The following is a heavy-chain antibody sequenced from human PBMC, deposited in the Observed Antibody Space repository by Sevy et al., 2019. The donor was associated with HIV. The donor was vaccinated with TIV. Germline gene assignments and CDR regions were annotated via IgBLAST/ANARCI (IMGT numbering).Heavy chain of an antibody. CDR3: TKDPRPSHRITTFGGVDYFEY. CDR2: IRYDESEQ. J-gene: IGHJ4*02. V-gene: IGHV3-30*02. Sequence: GGCLRLSCAASGFTFSTYGMHWVRQAPGKGLEWVAFIRYDESEQYCADSVKGRCTISRDNSKSTLYLRLSSLRDEDTAVYYCTKDPRPSHRITTFGGVDYFEYWGQGTLVTVSS. D-gene: IGHD3-3*01. CDR1: GFTFSTYG.